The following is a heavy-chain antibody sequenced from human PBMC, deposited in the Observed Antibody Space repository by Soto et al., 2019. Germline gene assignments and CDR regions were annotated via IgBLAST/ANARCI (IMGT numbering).Heavy chain of an antibody. CDR2: IYYSGST. CDR3: ARSSSSSHGMDV. J-gene: IGHJ6*02. D-gene: IGHD6-6*01. V-gene: IGHV4-31*03. Sequence: SETLSLTCTVSGASISSGGYYWSWIRQHPGKGLEWIGYIYYSGSTYYNPSLKSRVTISVDTSKNQFSLKLSSVTAADTAVYYCARSSSSSHGMDVWGQGTTVTVSS. CDR1: GASISSGGYY.